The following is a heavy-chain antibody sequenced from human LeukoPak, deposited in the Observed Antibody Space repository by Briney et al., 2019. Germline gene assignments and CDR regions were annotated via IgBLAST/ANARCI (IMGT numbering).Heavy chain of an antibody. CDR3: VRESRFHFDY. CDR1: GFTFSSYG. J-gene: IGHJ4*02. D-gene: IGHD3-10*01. Sequence: GGSLRLSCAASGFTFSSYGMHWVRQAPGKGLEWVSYISSSSSIMSYADSVKGRFTISRDNAKNSLYLQMNSLRDEDTAVYYCVRESRFHFDYWGQGTLVTVSS. CDR2: ISSSSSIM. V-gene: IGHV3-48*02.